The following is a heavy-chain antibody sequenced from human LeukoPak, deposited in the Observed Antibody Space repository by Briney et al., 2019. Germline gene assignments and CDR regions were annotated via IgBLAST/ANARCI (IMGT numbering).Heavy chain of an antibody. CDR1: GGSFSGYY. CDR3: ARATEAHSWRTRYYDYYMDV. D-gene: IGHD6-13*01. V-gene: IGHV4-59*01. J-gene: IGHJ6*03. Sequence: SETLSLTCAVYGGSFSGYYWGWIRQPPGKGLEWIGSIYYSGSTNYNPSLKSRVTISVDTSKNQYSLKLSSVTAADTAVYYCARATEAHSWRTRYYDYYMDVWGKGTTVTVSS. CDR2: IYYSGST.